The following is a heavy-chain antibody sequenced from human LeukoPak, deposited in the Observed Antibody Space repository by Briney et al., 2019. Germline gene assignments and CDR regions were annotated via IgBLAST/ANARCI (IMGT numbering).Heavy chain of an antibody. Sequence: PGGSLRLSCAASGFTFSDYYMSWIRQAPGKGLEWVSYISSSGSTIYYADSVKGRFTISRDNAKNSLYLQMNSLRAEDTAVYYCARIEMVISSGWYGYYYYGMDVWGQGTTVTVSS. CDR1: GFTFSDYY. J-gene: IGHJ6*02. CDR3: ARIEMVISSGWYGYYYYGMDV. CDR2: ISSSGSTI. V-gene: IGHV3-11*01. D-gene: IGHD6-19*01.